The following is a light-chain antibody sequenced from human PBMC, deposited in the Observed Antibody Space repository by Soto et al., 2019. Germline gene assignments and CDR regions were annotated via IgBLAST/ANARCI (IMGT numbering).Light chain of an antibody. J-gene: IGLJ1*01. V-gene: IGLV2-8*01. CDR1: SSDVGAYNY. CDR2: EVS. CDR3: SSYVGSLYV. Sequence: QSALTQPPSASGSPGQSVTISCTGTSSDVGAYNYVSWYQQHPGKAPKLMTYEVSKRPSGVPDRFSGSKSGNTASLTVSGLQAEDEADYYCSSYVGSLYVFGTGTKVTVL.